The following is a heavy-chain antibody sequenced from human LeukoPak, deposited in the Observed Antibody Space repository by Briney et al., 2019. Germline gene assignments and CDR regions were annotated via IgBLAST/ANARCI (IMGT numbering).Heavy chain of an antibody. CDR1: GGSISNYY. V-gene: IGHV4-59*12. J-gene: IGHJ6*02. D-gene: IGHD5-12*01. CDR3: ARGFVVATIPYYYGMDV. CDR2: IYYSGST. Sequence: SETLSLTCTVSGGSISNYYWSWIRQPPGKGLEWIGYIYYSGSTNYNPSLKSRVIISVDTSKNQFSLKLSSVTAADTAVYYCARGFVVATIPYYYGMDVWGQGTTVTVSS.